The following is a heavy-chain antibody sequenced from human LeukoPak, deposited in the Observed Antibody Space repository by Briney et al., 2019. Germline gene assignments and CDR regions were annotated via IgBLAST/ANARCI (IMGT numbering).Heavy chain of an antibody. CDR3: ARDGAGSGMRAFDY. CDR1: GFTFSSYG. CDR2: IWYDGSNK. J-gene: IGHJ4*02. Sequence: GGSLRLSCAASGFTFSSYGMHWVRQAPGKGLEWVAVIWYDGSNKYYADSVRGRFTISRDNSKNTLYLQMNSLRAEDTAVYYCARDGAGSGMRAFDYWGQGTLVTVSS. V-gene: IGHV3-33*01. D-gene: IGHD3-10*01.